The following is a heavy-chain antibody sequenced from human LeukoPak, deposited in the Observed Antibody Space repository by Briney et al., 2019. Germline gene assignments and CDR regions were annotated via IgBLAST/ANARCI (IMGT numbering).Heavy chain of an antibody. CDR1: GFTFSSYS. CDR2: ISSSSSYI. D-gene: IGHD6-19*01. Sequence: GGSLRLSCAASGFTFSSYSMNWVRQAPGKGLEWVSSISSSSSYIYYADSVKGRFTISRDNAKNSLYLQMDSLRAEDTAVYYCARADRVYSSGLGGYWGQGTLVTVSS. V-gene: IGHV3-21*01. J-gene: IGHJ4*02. CDR3: ARADRVYSSGLGGY.